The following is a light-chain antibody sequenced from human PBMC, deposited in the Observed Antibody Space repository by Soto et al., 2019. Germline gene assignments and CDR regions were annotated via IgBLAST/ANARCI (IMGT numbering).Light chain of an antibody. Sequence: DIQMTQSPSSLSASVEDTVIITCRASQSISNHLNWYQQKPGKAPKLLIFAASSLQSGVPSRFSGSRSGPDFTLTISSLQPEDFATYYCQQSYTTPITFGQGARLEI. J-gene: IGKJ5*01. V-gene: IGKV1-39*01. CDR1: QSISNH. CDR3: QQSYTTPIT. CDR2: AAS.